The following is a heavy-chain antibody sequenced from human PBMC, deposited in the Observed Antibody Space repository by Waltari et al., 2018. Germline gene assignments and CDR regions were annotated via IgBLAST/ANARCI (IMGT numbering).Heavy chain of an antibody. CDR1: GGSISSPS. CDR3: ARDRAGWFDP. D-gene: IGHD6-13*01. V-gene: IGHV4-59*11. J-gene: IGHJ5*02. Sequence: QVQLQESGPGLVKPSETLSLTCTVSGGSISSPSWSWIRQPPGKGLEWIGYIYYSGSTNYNPSLKSRVTISVDTSKNQFSLKLSSVTAADTAVYYCARDRAGWFDPWGQGTLVTVSS. CDR2: IYYSGST.